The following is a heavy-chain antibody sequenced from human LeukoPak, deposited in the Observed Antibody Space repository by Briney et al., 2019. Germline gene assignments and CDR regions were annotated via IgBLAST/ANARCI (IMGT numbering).Heavy chain of an antibody. J-gene: IGHJ5*02. D-gene: IGHD3-3*01. CDR3: ASESVFGVVIIRSDP. V-gene: IGHV4-39*07. Sequence: ASETLSLTCTVSGGSISSSSYYWGWIRQPPGKGLEWIGSIYYSGSTYYNPSLKSRVTISVDTSKNQFSLKLSSVTAADTAVYYCASESVFGVVIIRSDPWGQGTLVTVSS. CDR2: IYYSGST. CDR1: GGSISSSSYY.